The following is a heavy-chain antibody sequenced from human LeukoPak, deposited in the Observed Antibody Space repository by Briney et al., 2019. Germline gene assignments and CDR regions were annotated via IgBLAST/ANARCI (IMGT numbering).Heavy chain of an antibody. J-gene: IGHJ2*01. CDR1: GFTFSNYW. V-gene: IGHV3-74*01. CDR2: INSAGSST. Sequence: GGSLRLSCAVSGFTFSNYWMYWVRQAPGKRLVWVARINSAGSSTTYADSVEGRFTISRDNTKSMLHLQIHSLRVDDSAVYFCTRTTTTADWYFDLWGRGTLVTVSS. D-gene: IGHD1-1*01. CDR3: TRTTTTADWYFDL.